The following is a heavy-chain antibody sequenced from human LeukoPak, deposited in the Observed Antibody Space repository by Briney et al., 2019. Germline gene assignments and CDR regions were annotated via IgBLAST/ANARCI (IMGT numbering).Heavy chain of an antibody. Sequence: GGSLRLSCAASGFTFSNYEMNWVRQAPGKGLEWVSYISSSGSTIYYADSARGRFTISRDNAKNSLHLHMNSLRAEDTAVYYCARNSYFDYWGQGTLVAVSS. D-gene: IGHD1-7*01. CDR2: ISSSGSTI. V-gene: IGHV3-48*03. CDR1: GFTFSNYE. CDR3: ARNSYFDY. J-gene: IGHJ4*02.